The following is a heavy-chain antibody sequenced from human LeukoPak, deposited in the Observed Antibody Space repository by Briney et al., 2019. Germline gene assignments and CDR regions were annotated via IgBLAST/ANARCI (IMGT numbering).Heavy chain of an antibody. Sequence: PAETLSLTCAVYGGSFRGYYWSWIRQPPGKGLEWIGEINHSGSTNYNPSLKSRVTISLDTSMKKFSLKLNSVTAADTAVYYCASTERCSATCPLDYWGQGTLVTVSS. J-gene: IGHJ4*02. CDR1: GGSFRGYY. CDR3: ASTERCSATCPLDY. V-gene: IGHV4-34*01. CDR2: INHSGST. D-gene: IGHD2-2*01.